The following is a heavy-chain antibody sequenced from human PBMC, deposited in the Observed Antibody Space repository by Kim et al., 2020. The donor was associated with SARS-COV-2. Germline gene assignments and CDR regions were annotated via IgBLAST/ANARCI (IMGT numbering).Heavy chain of an antibody. CDR1: GFTFSSYS. CDR3: ARERGLWFGGDPSDY. CDR2: ISSNSNYI. V-gene: IGHV3-21*01. J-gene: IGHJ4*02. Sequence: GGSLRLSCAASGFTFSSYSMNWVRQAPGKGLEWVSSISSNSNYIYYADSVKGRFTISRDNAKNSLYLQMNSLRAEDTAVYYCARERGLWFGGDPSDYWGQGTLVTVSS. D-gene: IGHD3-10*01.